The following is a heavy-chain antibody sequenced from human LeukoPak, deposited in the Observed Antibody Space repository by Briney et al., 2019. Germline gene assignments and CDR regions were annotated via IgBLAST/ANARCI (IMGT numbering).Heavy chain of an antibody. CDR1: GYTFTSYG. CDR3: ARSPPFHPYDILTGYYFDY. Sequence: GASVKVSCKASGYTFTSYGISWVRQAPGQGLEWMGWISAYNGNTNYAQKLQGRVTMTTDTSTSTAYMELRSLRSDDTAVYYCARSPPFHPYDILTGYYFDYWGQGTLVTVSS. D-gene: IGHD3-9*01. V-gene: IGHV1-18*01. CDR2: ISAYNGNT. J-gene: IGHJ4*02.